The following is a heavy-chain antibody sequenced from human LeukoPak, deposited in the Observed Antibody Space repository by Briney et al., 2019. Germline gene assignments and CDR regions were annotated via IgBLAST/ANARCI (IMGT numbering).Heavy chain of an antibody. CDR2: IYTSGST. Sequence: SETLSLTCSVSGGSISSGSYYWSWIRQPAGKGLEWIGRIYTSGSTNYNPSLKSRVTISVDTSKNQFSLKLSSVTAADTAVYYCARGPRITGTTRYFDYWGQGTLVTVSS. J-gene: IGHJ4*02. V-gene: IGHV4-61*02. CDR3: ARGPRITGTTRYFDY. CDR1: GGSISSGSYY. D-gene: IGHD1-7*01.